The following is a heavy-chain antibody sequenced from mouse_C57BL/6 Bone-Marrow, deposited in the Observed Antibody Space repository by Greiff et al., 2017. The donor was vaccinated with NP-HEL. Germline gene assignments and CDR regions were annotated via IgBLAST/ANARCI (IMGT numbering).Heavy chain of an antibody. D-gene: IGHD3-2*02. CDR1: GFTFSSYG. Sequence: EVQGVESGGDLVKPGGSLKLSCAASGFTFSSYGMSWVRQTPDKRLEWVATISSGGSYTYYPDSVKGRFTISRDNAKNTLYLQMSSLKSEDTAMYYCARHGRSSGYPYWGQGTLVTVSA. V-gene: IGHV5-6*01. CDR3: ARHGRSSGYPY. J-gene: IGHJ3*01. CDR2: ISSGGSYT.